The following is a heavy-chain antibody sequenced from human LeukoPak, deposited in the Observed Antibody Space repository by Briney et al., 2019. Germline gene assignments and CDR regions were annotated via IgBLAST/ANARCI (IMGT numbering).Heavy chain of an antibody. Sequence: GGSLRLSCAASGFTFSSYEMNWVRRAPGKGLEWISCISSDGSMIGYADSVKGQFTISRDNTKNSVYLQMNSLRAEDTAVYYCTSASYFTWGQGTLVTVSS. CDR3: TSASYFT. D-gene: IGHD1-26*01. V-gene: IGHV3-48*03. J-gene: IGHJ4*02. CDR1: GFTFSSYE. CDR2: ISSDGSMI.